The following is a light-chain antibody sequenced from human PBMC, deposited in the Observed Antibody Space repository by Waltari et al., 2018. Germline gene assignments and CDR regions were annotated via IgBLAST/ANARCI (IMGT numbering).Light chain of an antibody. V-gene: IGLV3-27*01. CDR3: HAAADNNWF. Sequence: YDLTQPFSVSVSPGQTATITFSGTVLAGKYVRWFQQMPGQAPTLILYKDTERPSGIPERFSGSSSGSTVTLTIRGALLEDEADYHCHAAADNNWFFGGGTKLTVL. J-gene: IGLJ2*01. CDR2: KDT. CDR1: VLAGKY.